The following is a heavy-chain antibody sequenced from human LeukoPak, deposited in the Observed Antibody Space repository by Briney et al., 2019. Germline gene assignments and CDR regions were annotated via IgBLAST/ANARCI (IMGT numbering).Heavy chain of an antibody. J-gene: IGHJ4*02. V-gene: IGHV4-30-2*01. D-gene: IGHD1-7*01. CDR1: GGSISSGGYS. Sequence: SETLSLTCAVSGGSISSGGYSWSWIRQPPGKGLEWIGYIYHSGSTYYNASLKSRVTISVDRSKNQFSLKLSSVTAADTAVYYCARASTGTTYVDYWGQGTLVTVSS. CDR2: IYHSGST. CDR3: ARASTGTTYVDY.